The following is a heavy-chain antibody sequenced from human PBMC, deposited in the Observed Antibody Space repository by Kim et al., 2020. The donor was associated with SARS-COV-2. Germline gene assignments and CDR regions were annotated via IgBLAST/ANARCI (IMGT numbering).Heavy chain of an antibody. Sequence: GRFTISRDNSKNTLYVKMNSLRAEDTAVYYCARDRDSSGWYLYYYYGMDVWGQGTTVTVSS. D-gene: IGHD6-19*01. CDR3: ARDRDSSGWYLYYYYGMDV. V-gene: IGHV3-30*07. J-gene: IGHJ6*02.